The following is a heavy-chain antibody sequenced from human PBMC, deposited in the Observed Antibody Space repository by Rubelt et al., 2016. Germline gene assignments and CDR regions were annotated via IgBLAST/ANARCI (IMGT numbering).Heavy chain of an antibody. D-gene: IGHD3-22*01. Sequence: EWIGYIYYSGSTNYNPSLKSRVTISVDTSKNQFSLKLSSVTAADTAVYYCARLGDYYDSSGYSAAFDYWGQGTLVTVSS. J-gene: IGHJ4*02. V-gene: IGHV4-59*08. CDR2: IYYSGST. CDR3: ARLGDYYDSSGYSAAFDY.